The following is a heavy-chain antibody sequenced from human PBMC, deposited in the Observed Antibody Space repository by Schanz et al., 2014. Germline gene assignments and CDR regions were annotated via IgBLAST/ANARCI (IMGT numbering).Heavy chain of an antibody. D-gene: IGHD3-9*01. CDR1: GFTFSSYA. CDR3: AKQIHYDILTVTRN. CDR2: LSGSGGST. V-gene: IGHV3-23*04. J-gene: IGHJ4*02. Sequence: EQLVESGGGVVQPGRSLRLSCAAYGFTFSSYAMSWVRQAPGKGLEWVSALSGSGGSTYYADSVKGRFTISRDNSKNTLYLQMNSLRAEDTAVYYCAKQIHYDILTVTRNWGQGTLVTVSS.